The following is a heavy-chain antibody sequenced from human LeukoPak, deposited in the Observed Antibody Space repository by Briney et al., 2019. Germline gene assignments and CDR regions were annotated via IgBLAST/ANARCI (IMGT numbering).Heavy chain of an antibody. J-gene: IGHJ4*02. Sequence: PGGSLRLSCAASGFTVSSNYMSWVRQAPGKGLEWVSVIYSGGSTYYADSVTGRFTISRDNSKNTLYLQMNSLRAEDTAVYYCARDRSTYYYDSSGYISWGQGTLVTVSS. CDR2: IYSGGST. D-gene: IGHD3-22*01. CDR3: ARDRSTYYYDSSGYIS. CDR1: GFTVSSNY. V-gene: IGHV3-53*01.